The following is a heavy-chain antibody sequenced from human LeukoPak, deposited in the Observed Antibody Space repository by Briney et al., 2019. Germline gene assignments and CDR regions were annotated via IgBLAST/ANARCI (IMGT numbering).Heavy chain of an antibody. CDR1: GFTFDDYA. CDR2: ISWNSGSI. CDR3: AKDGFGSWFDP. Sequence: GGSLRLSCAASGFTFDDYAMHWVRQAPGEGLEWVSGISWNSGSIGYADSVTGRFTISRDHAKNSLYLQMNSLRAEDTAVYYCAKDGFGSWFDPWGQGTLVTVSS. J-gene: IGHJ5*02. V-gene: IGHV3-9*01. D-gene: IGHD3-10*01.